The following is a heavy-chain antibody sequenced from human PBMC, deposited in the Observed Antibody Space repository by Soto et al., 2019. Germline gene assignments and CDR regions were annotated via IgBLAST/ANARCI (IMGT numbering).Heavy chain of an antibody. CDR1: GGTFSSYT. CDR2: IIPILGIA. V-gene: IGHV1-69*04. J-gene: IGHJ6*02. Sequence: ASVKVSCKASGGTFSSYTISWVRQAPGQGLEWMGRIIPILGIANYAQKFQGRVTITADKSTSTAYMELSSLRSEDTAVYYCAREWEYYDILTGYYPLGGMDVWG. D-gene: IGHD3-9*01. CDR3: AREWEYYDILTGYYPLGGMDV.